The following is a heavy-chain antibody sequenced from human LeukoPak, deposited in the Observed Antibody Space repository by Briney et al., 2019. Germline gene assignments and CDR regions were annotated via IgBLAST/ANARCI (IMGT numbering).Heavy chain of an antibody. CDR2: IYGSGST. D-gene: IGHD1-1*01. J-gene: IGHJ5*02. CDR3: AREGTSGTHLNWFDP. Sequence: PSETLSLTCTVSGGSISSYYWSWIRQPPGKGLEWIGHIYGSGSTNYNPSLKGRVTLSVDTSKNQFSLKLSSVTAADTAVYYSAREGTSGTHLNWFDPWGQGTLVTVSS. CDR1: GGSISSYY. V-gene: IGHV4-59*01.